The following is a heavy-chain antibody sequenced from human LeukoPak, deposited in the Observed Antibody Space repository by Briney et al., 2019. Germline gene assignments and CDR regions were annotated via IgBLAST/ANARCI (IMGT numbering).Heavy chain of an antibody. V-gene: IGHV1-2*02. CDR1: GYTFTGYY. D-gene: IGHD3-22*01. CDR2: INPNSGGT. CDR3: ARRSGRITMIPDPNFAFDI. Sequence: GASVKVSCKASGYTFTGYYMHWVRQAPGQGLEWMGWINPNSGGTNYAQKFQGRVTMTRDTSISTAYMELSRLRSGDTAVYYCARRSGRITMIPDPNFAFDIWGQGTMVTVSS. J-gene: IGHJ3*02.